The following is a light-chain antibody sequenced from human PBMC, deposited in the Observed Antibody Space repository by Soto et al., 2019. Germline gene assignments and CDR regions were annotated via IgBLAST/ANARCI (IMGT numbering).Light chain of an antibody. Sequence: QSVLTQPASVSGSPGQSITISCTGTSSDVGGYNYVSWYQQHPDKAPKLMIYEVNNRPSGVSNRFSGSKSGNTASLTISGLQAEDEADYYCSSYTSSSTLVFGAGTKVT. CDR3: SSYTSSSTLV. J-gene: IGLJ1*01. V-gene: IGLV2-14*01. CDR1: SSDVGGYNY. CDR2: EVN.